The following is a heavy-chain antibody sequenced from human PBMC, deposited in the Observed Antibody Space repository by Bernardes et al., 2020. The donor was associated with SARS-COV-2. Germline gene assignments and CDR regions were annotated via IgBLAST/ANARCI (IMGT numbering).Heavy chain of an antibody. Sequence: ASVKDSCKASGYTFTGYYIHWVRQAPGQGLEWMGWINPNSGGTNYAQKFQGRVTMTRDTSITTAYMELSRLTYDDTAVYYCALPPTNYDRYGMDVWGQGTTVTVSS. CDR1: GYTFTGYY. J-gene: IGHJ6*02. D-gene: IGHD3-22*01. V-gene: IGHV1-2*02. CDR2: INPNSGGT. CDR3: ALPPTNYDRYGMDV.